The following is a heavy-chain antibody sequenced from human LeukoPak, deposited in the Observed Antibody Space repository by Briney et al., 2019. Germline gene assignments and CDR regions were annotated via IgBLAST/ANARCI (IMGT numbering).Heavy chain of an antibody. CDR2: IYYSGST. J-gene: IGHJ2*01. D-gene: IGHD2-2*01. Sequence: SETLSLTCTVSGGSISSGDYYWRWIRQPAGKGLEWIGYIYYSGSTYYNPSLKSRVTISVDTSKNQFSLKLSSVTAADTAVYYCARDRPRYCSSTSCSNHATPWYFDLWGRGTLVTVSS. CDR3: ARDRPRYCSSTSCSNHATPWYFDL. V-gene: IGHV4-30-4*01. CDR1: GGSISSGDYY.